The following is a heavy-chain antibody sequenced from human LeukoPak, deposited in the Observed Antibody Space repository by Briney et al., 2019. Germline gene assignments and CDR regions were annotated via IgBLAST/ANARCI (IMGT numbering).Heavy chain of an antibody. J-gene: IGHJ5*02. V-gene: IGHV4-38-2*02. CDR3: ARDRHGSGSYPFDP. Sequence: PSETLSLTCTVSGYSISSGYYWGWIRQPPGKGLEWIGSIYHSGSTYYNPSLKSRVTISVDTSKNQFSLKLSSVTAADTAVYYCARDRHGSGSYPFDPWGQGTLVTVSS. CDR2: IYHSGST. CDR1: GYSISSGYY. D-gene: IGHD3-10*01.